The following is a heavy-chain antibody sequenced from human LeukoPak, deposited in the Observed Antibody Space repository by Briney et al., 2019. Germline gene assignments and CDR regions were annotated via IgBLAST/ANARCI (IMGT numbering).Heavy chain of an antibody. CDR1: GGSLSSSSYY. D-gene: IGHD3-22*01. CDR3: ARGYDGSGYYYRNWYFDL. Sequence: SETLSLTCTVSGGSLSSSSYYWGWLRQPPGTGLEWIGSIYYSGSTYYNPSLKSRVTISVDTSKNQFSLKLSSVTAADTAVYYCARGYDGSGYYYRNWYFDLWGRGTLVTVSS. V-gene: IGHV4-39*01. CDR2: IYYSGST. J-gene: IGHJ2*01.